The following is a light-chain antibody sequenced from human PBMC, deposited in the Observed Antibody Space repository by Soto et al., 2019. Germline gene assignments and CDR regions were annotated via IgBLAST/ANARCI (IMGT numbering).Light chain of an antibody. J-gene: IGLJ1*01. CDR1: SSDVRAYNS. CDR2: KGT. CDR3: CSSAPESTYV. V-gene: IGLV2-23*01. Sequence: QSALAQPASVSGSPGQSITISCTGTSSDVRAYNSVSWYQQHPHKAPQVIIYKGTQRPSGVSNRFSGSTSGNAASLTISGLQADDEADYFCCSSAPESTYVFGSGTKVTVL.